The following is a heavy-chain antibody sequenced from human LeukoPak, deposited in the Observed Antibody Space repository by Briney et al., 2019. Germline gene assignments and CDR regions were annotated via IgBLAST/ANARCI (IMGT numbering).Heavy chain of an antibody. D-gene: IGHD6-13*01. J-gene: IGHJ6*03. CDR2: IIPIFGTA. V-gene: IGHV1-69*01. Sequence: GGSLRLSCAASGFTFSIYGMHWVRQAPGKGLECVGGIIPIFGTANYEQTFQGRVTITADEPTSTAYMELSRLRSEDTAVYYCARAPAAGTFANYYYYMDVWGKGTTVTISS. CDR3: ARAPAAGTFANYYYYMDV. CDR1: GFTFSIYG.